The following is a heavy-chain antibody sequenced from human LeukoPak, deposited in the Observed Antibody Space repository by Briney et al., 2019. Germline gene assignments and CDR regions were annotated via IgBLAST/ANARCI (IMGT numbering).Heavy chain of an antibody. CDR1: GGSISSSNYY. Sequence: PSETLSLTCTVSGGSISSSNYYWGWIRQPPGKGLEWIGSIYYSGSTYYNPSLKSRVTISVDTSKNQFSLKLSSVTAADTAVYYCARHRYRRLSRVVFDYWGQGTLVTVSS. CDR3: ARHRYRRLSRVVFDY. J-gene: IGHJ4*02. CDR2: IYYSGST. V-gene: IGHV4-39*01. D-gene: IGHD3-16*02.